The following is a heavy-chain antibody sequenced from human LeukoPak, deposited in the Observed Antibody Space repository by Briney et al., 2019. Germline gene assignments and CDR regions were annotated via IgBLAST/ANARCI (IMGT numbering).Heavy chain of an antibody. J-gene: IGHJ6*02. CDR2: IYYSGST. CDR1: GGSISSYY. V-gene: IGHV4-59*01. CDR3: ARGDYDSSGYYPYYYYYGMDV. D-gene: IGHD3-22*01. Sequence: SETLSLSCTVSGGSISSYYWSWLRQPPGKGLEGIGYIYYSGSTNYNPSLKSRVTISVDTSKNQFSLKLSSVTAADTAVYYCARGDYDSSGYYPYYYYYGMDVWGQGTRSPSP.